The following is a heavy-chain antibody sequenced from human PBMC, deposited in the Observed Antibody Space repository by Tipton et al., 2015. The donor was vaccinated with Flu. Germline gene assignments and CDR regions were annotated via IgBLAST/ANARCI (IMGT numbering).Heavy chain of an antibody. CDR2: VNSDGSNT. CDR1: GFTFSSYW. Sequence: SLRLSCAASGFTFSSYWMHWVRQAPGKGLVWVSRVNSDGSNTIYADSVKGRFTISRDNAKNTLYLQMNSLRVEDTAVYFCARDYSGYGAGYGMDVWGQGTTVTVSS. J-gene: IGHJ6*02. D-gene: IGHD5-12*01. CDR3: ARDYSGYGAGYGMDV. V-gene: IGHV3-74*01.